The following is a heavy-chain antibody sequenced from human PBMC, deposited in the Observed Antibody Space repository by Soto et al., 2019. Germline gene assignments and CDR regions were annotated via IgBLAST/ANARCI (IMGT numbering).Heavy chain of an antibody. V-gene: IGHV3-74*03. CDR3: GRNAISGRGVQDEY. CDR2: IKSDGSGT. Sequence: GGSLRLSCAASGFTFSGYWMHWVRQAPGKGLEWVSRIKSDGSGTTYADSVKGRFSISRDNAKNTVYLQMDSLRVEDTAVYYCGRNAISGRGVQDEYWVQGTRGTVSS. CDR1: GFTFSGYW. J-gene: IGHJ4*02. D-gene: IGHD3-10*01.